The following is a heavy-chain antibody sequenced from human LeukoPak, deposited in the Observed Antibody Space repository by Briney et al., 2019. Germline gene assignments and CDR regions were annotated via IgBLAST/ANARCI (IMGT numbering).Heavy chain of an antibody. Sequence: ASVKVSCKASGYTFTSYYMHWVRQAPGQGLEWMGIINPSGGSTSYAQKFQGRVTISVDTSKNQFSLKLSSVTAADTAVYYCARSAVQYDILTGYYNAQYFQHWGQGTLVTVSS. J-gene: IGHJ1*01. V-gene: IGHV1-46*01. D-gene: IGHD3-9*01. CDR2: INPSGGST. CDR1: GYTFTSYY. CDR3: ARSAVQYDILTGYYNAQYFQH.